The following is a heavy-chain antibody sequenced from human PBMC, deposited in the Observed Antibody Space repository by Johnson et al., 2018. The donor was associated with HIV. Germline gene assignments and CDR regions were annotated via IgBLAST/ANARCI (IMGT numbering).Heavy chain of an antibody. Sequence: VQLVESGGGVVRPGGSLRLSCEGSGFRFDDYGMSWVRQAPGKGLDWVSGISGSGGSTYYADSVKGRFTISRDNSNNTLYLQMNSLRAEDTAVYYCASDPVPAAIRAFDIWGQGTMVTVSS. CDR2: ISGSGGST. CDR1: GFRFDDYG. D-gene: IGHD2-2*01. J-gene: IGHJ3*02. CDR3: ASDPVPAAIRAFDI. V-gene: IGHV3-23*04.